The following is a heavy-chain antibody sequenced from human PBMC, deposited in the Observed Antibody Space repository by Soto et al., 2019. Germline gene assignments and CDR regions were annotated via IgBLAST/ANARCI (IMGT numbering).Heavy chain of an antibody. CDR1: GGTFSSYA. CDR2: IIPIFGTA. J-gene: IGHJ5*02. CDR3: ASVCSGCSCYGWFWFDP. V-gene: IGHV1-69*01. D-gene: IGHD2-15*01. Sequence: QVQLVQSGAEVKKPGSSVKVSCKASGGTFSSYAISWVRQAPGQGLEWMGGIIPIFGTANYAQKFQGRVTITADEATSTAYMELSSLRSEDTAVYYCASVCSGCSCYGWFWFDPWGQGTLVTGSS.